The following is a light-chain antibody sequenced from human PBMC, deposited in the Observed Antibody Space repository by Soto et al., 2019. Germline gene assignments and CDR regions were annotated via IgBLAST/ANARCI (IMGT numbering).Light chain of an antibody. J-gene: IGKJ4*01. CDR3: QQRTNWPLT. CDR2: DAS. CDR1: QSVDKY. Sequence: EIVLTQSPATLSFSPGERATLSCRASQSVDKYLVWYQQKPGQAPRLLIYDASSRATGIPARFSGSGSGTDFRLTITSLEPEDFAVYYWQQRTNWPLTFGGGTKLEIK. V-gene: IGKV3-11*01.